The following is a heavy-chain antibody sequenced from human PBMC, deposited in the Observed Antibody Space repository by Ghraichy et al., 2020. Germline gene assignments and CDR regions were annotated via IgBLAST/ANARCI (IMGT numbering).Heavy chain of an antibody. D-gene: IGHD4-23*01. V-gene: IGHV1-69*02. J-gene: IGHJ3*02. CDR1: GGTFSSYT. CDR3: ARWVDYDSNSERVDAFDI. Sequence: VKVSCKASGGTFSSYTISWVRQAPGQGLEWMGRIIPILGVPTYAQKFKGRVTITADKSTSTAYMELSSLRSDDTAVYYCARWVDYDSNSERVDAFDIWGQGTMVTVSS. CDR2: IIPILGVP.